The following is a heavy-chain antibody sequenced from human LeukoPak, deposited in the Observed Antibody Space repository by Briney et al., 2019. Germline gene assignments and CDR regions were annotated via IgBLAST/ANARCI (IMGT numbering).Heavy chain of an antibody. Sequence: GGSLRLSCAASGFTFSSYGLNWVRQAPGEGLEWVSYVSPSSTTIYYADSVKGRFTISRDNAKNSLYLQMNSLRAVDTAVYYCAREGSSTDFDYWGQGTLVTVSS. V-gene: IGHV3-48*04. J-gene: IGHJ4*02. CDR2: VSPSSTTI. D-gene: IGHD1-14*01. CDR3: AREGSSTDFDY. CDR1: GFTFSSYG.